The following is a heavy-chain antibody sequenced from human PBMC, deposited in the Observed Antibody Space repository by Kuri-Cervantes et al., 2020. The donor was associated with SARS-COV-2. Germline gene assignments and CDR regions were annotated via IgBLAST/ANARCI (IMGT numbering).Heavy chain of an antibody. Sequence: GGSLRLSCAASGSTFSSYWMHWVRQAPGKGLVWVSRINSDGSSTSYADSVKGRFTIPRDNAKNTLYLQMNSLRAEDTAVYYCARVPSITMVRGANSYGMDVWGQGTTVTVSS. J-gene: IGHJ6*02. CDR2: INSDGSST. D-gene: IGHD3-10*01. V-gene: IGHV3-74*01. CDR1: GSTFSSYW. CDR3: ARVPSITMVRGANSYGMDV.